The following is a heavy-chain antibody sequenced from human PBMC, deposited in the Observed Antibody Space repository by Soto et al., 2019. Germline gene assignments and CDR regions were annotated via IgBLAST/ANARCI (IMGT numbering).Heavy chain of an antibody. Sequence: SETLSLTCTVSGGSISSGDYYWSWIRQPPGKGLEWIGYIYYSGSTYYNPSLKSRVTISVDTSKNQFSLKLSSVTAADTAVYYCARDRGYCSGGSCYSTSHYYGMDVWGQGTTVTVSS. CDR1: GGSISSGDYY. CDR2: IYYSGST. CDR3: ARDRGYCSGGSCYSTSHYYGMDV. D-gene: IGHD2-15*01. J-gene: IGHJ6*02. V-gene: IGHV4-30-4*01.